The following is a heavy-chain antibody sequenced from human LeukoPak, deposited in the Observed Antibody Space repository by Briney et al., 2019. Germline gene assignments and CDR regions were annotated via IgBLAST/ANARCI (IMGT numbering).Heavy chain of an antibody. CDR2: IYYSGST. V-gene: IGHV4-59*12. J-gene: IGHJ4*02. CDR1: GGSISGFY. D-gene: IGHD1-26*01. CDR3: ARAAGGYLSVFDY. Sequence: SETLSLTCTVSGGSISGFYWSWIRQPPGKGLEWIGYIYYSGSTNYDPSLKSRVTISVDTSKNQFSLKLTSVTAADTAVYYCARAAGGYLSVFDYWGQGTLVTVSS.